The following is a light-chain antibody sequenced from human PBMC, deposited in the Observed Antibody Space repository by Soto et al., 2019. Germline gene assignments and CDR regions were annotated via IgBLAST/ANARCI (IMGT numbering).Light chain of an antibody. CDR1: SSDVGGYNY. Sequence: QSALTQPASVSGSPGQSITISCTGTSSDVGGYNYVSWYQQQAGKAPKLIIHEVSNRPPGVSNRFSGSKSGNTASLTISGLQAEDEADYYCDSYTSSRAYVFGIGTKVTVL. J-gene: IGLJ1*01. CDR3: DSYTSSRAYV. V-gene: IGLV2-14*01. CDR2: EVS.